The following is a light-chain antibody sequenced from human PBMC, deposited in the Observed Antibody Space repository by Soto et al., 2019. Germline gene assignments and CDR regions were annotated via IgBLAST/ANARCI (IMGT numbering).Light chain of an antibody. CDR2: EVS. V-gene: IGLV2-14*01. Sequence: QSVLTQPASVSGSPGQSITISCTGTSSDVGGYNYVSWYQQHPGKDPKLMIYEVSNRPSGVSNRFSGSKSGNTASLTISGLQAEDEADYYCSSYTSSSLYVFGTGTKLAVL. J-gene: IGLJ1*01. CDR1: SSDVGGYNY. CDR3: SSYTSSSLYV.